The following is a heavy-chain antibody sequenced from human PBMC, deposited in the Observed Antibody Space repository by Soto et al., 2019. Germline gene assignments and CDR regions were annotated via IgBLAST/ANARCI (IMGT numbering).Heavy chain of an antibody. D-gene: IGHD2-15*01. V-gene: IGHV1-8*02. CDR1: GYTFISYD. CDR2: MNPNTANT. CDR3: ARWGQNAAAGPKFDY. Sequence: QVQLVQSGAEVAKPGASVKVSCKASGYTFISYDINWVRQAPGQGLEWIGWMNPNTANTGFAKKLQGRDTMTRDIPASTAYVELSGLRSEDTAVYYCARWGQNAAAGPKFDYWGQGTLVTVSS. J-gene: IGHJ4*02.